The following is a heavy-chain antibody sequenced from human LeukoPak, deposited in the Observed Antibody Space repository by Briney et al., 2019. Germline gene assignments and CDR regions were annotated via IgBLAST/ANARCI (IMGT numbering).Heavy chain of an antibody. D-gene: IGHD2-21*01. Sequence: SETLSLTCTVSGVSMSAYQWSWVRQSPEKGLEWIGCINTKGETRYNPSLKSRVTTSVDTSKSQFSLRLTSVTAADRAVYYCATSNDAKIAPFDHWGQGAPVTVSS. CDR1: GVSMSAYQ. V-gene: IGHV4-4*09. CDR3: ATSNDAKIAPFDH. J-gene: IGHJ4*02. CDR2: INTKGET.